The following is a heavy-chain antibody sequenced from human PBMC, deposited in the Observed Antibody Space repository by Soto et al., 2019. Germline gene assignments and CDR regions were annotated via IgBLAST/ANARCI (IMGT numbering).Heavy chain of an antibody. D-gene: IGHD3-10*01. V-gene: IGHV3-21*01. J-gene: IGHJ6*03. CDR3: ARDNWFGEARGYYYYYMDV. Sequence: EVQLVESGGGLVKPGGSLRLSCAASGFTFSSYSMNWVRQAPGKGLEWVSSISSSSSYIYYADSVKCLFTISRDNAKNSLYRKMNSLRAEDTAVYYLARDNWFGEARGYYYYYMDVWGKGTTVTVSS. CDR2: ISSSSSYI. CDR1: GFTFSSYS.